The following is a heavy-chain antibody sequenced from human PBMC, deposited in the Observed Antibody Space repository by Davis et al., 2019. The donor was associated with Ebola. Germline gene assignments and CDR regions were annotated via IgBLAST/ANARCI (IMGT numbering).Heavy chain of an antibody. CDR1: GYTFTSYG. V-gene: IGHV1-18*01. D-gene: IGHD5-12*01. CDR2: ISAYNGNT. CDR3: ARGVEYSGYGGFRFDP. Sequence: ASVKVSCKASGYTFTSYGISWVRQAPGQGLEWMGWISAYNGNTNYAQKLQGRVTMTTDTSTSTAYMELRSLRSDDAAVYYCARGVEYSGYGGFRFDPWGQGTLVTVSS. J-gene: IGHJ5*02.